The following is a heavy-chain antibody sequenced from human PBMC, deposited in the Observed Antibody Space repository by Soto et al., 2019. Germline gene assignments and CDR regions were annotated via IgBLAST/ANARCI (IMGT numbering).Heavy chain of an antibody. J-gene: IGHJ4*02. Sequence: ASVKVSCKASGYTFTSYDIYWVRQATGQGLEWMGWMNPNSGNTGYAQKFQGRVTMTRNTSISTAYMELSSLRSEDTAVYYCAREGGFGELRVIDYWGQGTLVTVSS. V-gene: IGHV1-8*01. CDR1: GYTFTSYD. CDR2: MNPNSGNT. D-gene: IGHD3-10*01. CDR3: AREGGFGELRVIDY.